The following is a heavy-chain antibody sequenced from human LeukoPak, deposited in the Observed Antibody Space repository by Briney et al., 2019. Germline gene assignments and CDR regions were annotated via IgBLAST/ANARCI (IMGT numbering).Heavy chain of an antibody. CDR2: ISGSGGST. CDR3: AKDLFSWSAALDY. CDR1: GFTVSSNY. J-gene: IGHJ4*02. V-gene: IGHV3-23*01. D-gene: IGHD3-3*01. Sequence: GGSLRLSCAASGFTVSSNYMTWVRLAPGKGLEWVSAISGSGGSTYYADSVKGRFTISRDNSKNTLYLQMNSLRAEDTAVYYCAKDLFSWSAALDYWGQGTLVTVSS.